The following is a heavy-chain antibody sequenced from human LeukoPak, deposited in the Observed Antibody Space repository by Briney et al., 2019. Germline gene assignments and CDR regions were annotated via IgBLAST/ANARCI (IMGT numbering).Heavy chain of an antibody. J-gene: IGHJ6*03. Sequence: GGSLRLSCAASGFTFDDYAMYWVRQAPGKGLEWVSTISWNSDSIGYADSVKGRFTIPRDNAKNSLYLQMNSLRAEDTAVYYCARVERPGGYDTSGYFSWGEYYCMDVWGKGTTVTVSS. CDR2: ISWNSDSI. CDR3: ARVERPGGYDTSGYFSWGEYYCMDV. D-gene: IGHD3-22*01. CDR1: GFTFDDYA. V-gene: IGHV3-9*01.